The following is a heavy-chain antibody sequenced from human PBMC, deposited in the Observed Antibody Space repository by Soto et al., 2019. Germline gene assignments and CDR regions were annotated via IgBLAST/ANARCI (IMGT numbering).Heavy chain of an antibody. CDR1: GFTFSSYA. V-gene: IGHV3-33*01. J-gene: IGHJ4*02. Sequence: QVQLVESGGGVVQPGRSLRLSCAASGFTFSSYAMHWVRQAPGKGLEWVAVIWYDGGNKYYADSVKGRFTISRDNSKSTLYLQSNSLRAGDTALYYCARVAGGDRPSIPGTEDYWGQGTLVTVSS. CDR2: IWYDGGNK. D-gene: IGHD1-20*01. CDR3: ARVAGGDRPSIPGTEDY.